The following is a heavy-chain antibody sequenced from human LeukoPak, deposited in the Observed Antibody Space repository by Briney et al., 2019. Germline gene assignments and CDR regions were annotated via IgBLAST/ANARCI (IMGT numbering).Heavy chain of an antibody. Sequence: SETLSLTCPVSGGSISSSSYYWSWLRHPPGKGLEWIGYIYYSGSTNYNPSLKSRATISVDTSKNQFSLKLSSVTAADTAVYYCARVPYSSRFNYYFDYWGQGTLVTVSS. V-gene: IGHV4-61*01. CDR3: ARVPYSSRFNYYFDY. D-gene: IGHD6-13*01. J-gene: IGHJ4*02. CDR1: GGSISSSSYY. CDR2: IYYSGST.